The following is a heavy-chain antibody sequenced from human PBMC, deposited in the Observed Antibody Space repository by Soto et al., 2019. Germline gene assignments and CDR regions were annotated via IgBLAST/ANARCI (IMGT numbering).Heavy chain of an antibody. J-gene: IGHJ3*02. CDR3: AKDRAWGYSSGCAFAI. CDR2: ISGSGGST. CDR1: GFTFSSYA. Sequence: EVQLLESGGGLVQPGGSLRLSCAASGFTFSSYAMSWVRQAPGKGLEWVSAISGSGGSTYYADSVKGRFTISRDNSKNTLYLQMNSLRAEDTAVYYCAKDRAWGYSSGCAFAIWGQGTMVTVSS. V-gene: IGHV3-23*01. D-gene: IGHD5-18*01.